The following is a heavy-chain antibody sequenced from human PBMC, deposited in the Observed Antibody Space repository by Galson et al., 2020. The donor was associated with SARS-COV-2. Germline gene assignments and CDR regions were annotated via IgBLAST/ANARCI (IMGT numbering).Heavy chain of an antibody. V-gene: IGHV3-30*09. D-gene: IGHD3-3*01. CDR3: ATERYDNSRGLES. J-gene: IGHJ5*02. CDR1: GFSFSSNA. CDR2: ISDDGNKK. Sequence: GGSLRLSCAASGFSFSSNAMHWVRQAPGKGLEWVTVISDDGNKKYYAESVRGRFAISRDNSKNTLYLQMNSLRPDDTAIYYCATERYDNSRGLESWGQGTLVTVSS.